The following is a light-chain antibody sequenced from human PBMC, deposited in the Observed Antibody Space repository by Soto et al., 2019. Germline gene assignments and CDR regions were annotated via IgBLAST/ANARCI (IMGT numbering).Light chain of an antibody. V-gene: IGKV1-39*01. J-gene: IGKJ2*01. CDR3: QQSYSSPNT. CDR1: QSISTY. CDR2: AAS. Sequence: DIQMTQSPSSLSASVGDRVTIRCRASQSISTYLNWYRQKPGKAPELLIYAASSLQSGVPSRFSGSGSGTDLTLTISNLQPEDFSSYYCQQSYSSPNTFGQGTKLEI.